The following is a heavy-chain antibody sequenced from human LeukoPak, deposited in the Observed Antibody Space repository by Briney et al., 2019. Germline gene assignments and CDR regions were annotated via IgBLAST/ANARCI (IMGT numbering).Heavy chain of an antibody. CDR3: ARLAPSHYYDSSGYYSTSRDY. D-gene: IGHD3-22*01. Sequence: ASVKVSCKASGYTFTSYYMHWVRQAPGQVLEWMGIINPSGGSTSYVQKFQGRVTMTRDTSTSTVYMELSSLRSEDTAVYYCARLAPSHYYDSSGYYSTSRDYWGQGTLVTVSS. CDR2: INPSGGST. CDR1: GYTFTSYY. J-gene: IGHJ4*02. V-gene: IGHV1-46*01.